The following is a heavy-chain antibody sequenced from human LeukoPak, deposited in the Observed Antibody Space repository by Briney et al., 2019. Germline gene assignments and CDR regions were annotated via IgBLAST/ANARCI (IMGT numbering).Heavy chain of an antibody. CDR2: IDYSGST. CDR3: ARGGYNWNSPPYYGMDV. J-gene: IGHJ6*02. D-gene: IGHD1-7*01. Sequence: PSETLSLTCTVSGGSISTYYWSWFRQPPGKGLEWIGYIDYSGSTNYNTSLKSRVTISVDTSKNQFSLKLSSVTAADTAVYYCARGGYNWNSPPYYGMDVWGQGTTVTVSS. CDR1: GGSISTYY. V-gene: IGHV4-59*12.